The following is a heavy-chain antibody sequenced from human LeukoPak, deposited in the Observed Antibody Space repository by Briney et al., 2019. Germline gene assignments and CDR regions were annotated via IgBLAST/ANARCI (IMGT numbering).Heavy chain of an antibody. CDR2: IYNSGST. Sequence: PSQTLSLTCTVSGGSISSYYWSWIRRPAGKGLEWIGHIYNSGSTNYNPSLKGRVTMSVATSKNQFSLHLSSVTAADTAVYYCARSAFLVTAPGLYYFDYWGQGTLVAVSS. CDR3: ARSAFLVTAPGLYYFDY. J-gene: IGHJ4*02. CDR1: GGSISSYY. D-gene: IGHD6-13*01. V-gene: IGHV4-4*07.